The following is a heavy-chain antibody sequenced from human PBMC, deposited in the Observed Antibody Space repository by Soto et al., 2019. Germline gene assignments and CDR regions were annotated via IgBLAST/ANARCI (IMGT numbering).Heavy chain of an antibody. CDR3: AREVLVPTIENYYYCMDV. J-gene: IGHJ6*03. CDR2: IYYSGST. V-gene: IGHV4-59*01. D-gene: IGHD5-12*01. Sequence: QVQLQESGPGLVKPSETLSLTCTVSGCSISSYHWSWIRQPPGRGLEWIGNIYYSGSTNYNPSLKSRVYISVATSKNQFSLKLSSVTAADTAVYYCAREVLVPTIENYYYCMDVWGKGTTVTVSS. CDR1: GCSISSYH.